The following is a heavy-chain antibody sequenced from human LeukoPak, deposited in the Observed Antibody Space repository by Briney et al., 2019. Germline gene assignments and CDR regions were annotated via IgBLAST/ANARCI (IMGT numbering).Heavy chain of an antibody. CDR3: AKDASSTREYYFDY. V-gene: IGHV3-11*01. Sequence: SGGSLRLSCAASGFIFNDYYMTWIRQAPGKGLEWLSYISSSGSTMYYADSVKGRFTISRDNAKNSLYLQMNSLRAEDTAVYYCAKDASSTREYYFDYWGQGTLVTVSS. D-gene: IGHD6-19*01. J-gene: IGHJ4*02. CDR1: GFIFNDYY. CDR2: ISSSGSTM.